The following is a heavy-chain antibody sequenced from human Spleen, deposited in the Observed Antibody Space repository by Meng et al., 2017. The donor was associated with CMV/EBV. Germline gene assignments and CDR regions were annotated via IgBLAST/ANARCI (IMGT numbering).Heavy chain of an antibody. CDR1: GYTFTSYG. J-gene: IGHJ4*02. D-gene: IGHD3-22*01. CDR3: ARGGHYYYDSNGYYYALY. CDR2: ISAYNGNT. Sequence: ASVKVSCQASGYTFTSYGISWVRQAPGQGLEWMGWISAYNGNTNYAQKFQGRVTMTTDTSTRAAYMELRSLRSDDTAVYYCARGGHYYYDSNGYYYALYWGQGTLVTVSS. V-gene: IGHV1-18*01.